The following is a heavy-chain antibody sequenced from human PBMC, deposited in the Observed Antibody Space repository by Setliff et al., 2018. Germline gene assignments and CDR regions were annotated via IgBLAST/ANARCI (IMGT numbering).Heavy chain of an antibody. CDR3: ARRDCGAALLGYFDL. V-gene: IGHV4-38-2*02. CDR2: MYHSGSV. CDR1: GYSISSGYY. J-gene: IGHJ2*01. Sequence: PSETLSLTCTVSGYSISSGYYWGWIRQPPGKGLEWIGNMYHSGSVYYNPSLKSRVTISVDTSKNQFSLKLSSVTAADTAVYYCARRDCGAALLGYFDLWGRGTRVTVSS. D-gene: IGHD2-21*01.